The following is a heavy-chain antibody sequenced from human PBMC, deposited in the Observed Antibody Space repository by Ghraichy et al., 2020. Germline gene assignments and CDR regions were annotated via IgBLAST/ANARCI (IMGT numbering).Heavy chain of an antibody. CDR3: ARSAPNNWFDP. J-gene: IGHJ5*02. CDR2: IYYSGDT. Sequence: SEPLSLTCTVSGGSISSSDYYWSWIRPPPGKGLEWIGYIYYSGDTYYNPSLKSRATISVDTSKNQVTLKLTSVTAADTAVYYCARSAPNNWFDPWGQGTLVSVSS. V-gene: IGHV4-31*03. CDR1: GGSISSSDYY.